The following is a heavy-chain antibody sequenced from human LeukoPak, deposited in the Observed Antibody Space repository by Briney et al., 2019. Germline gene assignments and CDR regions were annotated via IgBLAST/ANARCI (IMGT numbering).Heavy chain of an antibody. D-gene: IGHD3-10*01. CDR2: IYFSGSA. CDR1: GGSISSSSYY. Sequence: SETLSLTCTVSGGSISSSSYYWGWIRQPPGKGLEWIGSIYFSGSAHYNPFLKSRVTISVDTSKNQFSLKLSSVTAADTAVYYCARGIYYGSAGGYWGQGTLVTVSS. V-gene: IGHV4-39*01. J-gene: IGHJ4*02. CDR3: ARGIYYGSAGGY.